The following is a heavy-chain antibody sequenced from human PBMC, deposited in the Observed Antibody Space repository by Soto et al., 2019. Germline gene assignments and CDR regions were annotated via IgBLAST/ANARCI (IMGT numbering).Heavy chain of an antibody. D-gene: IGHD6-19*01. V-gene: IGHV3-21*01. CDR2: ISSSSSYI. Sequence: GGSLRLSCAASGFTFSSYSMNWVRQAPGKGLEWVSSISSSSSYIYYADSVKGRFTISRDNAKNSLYLQMNSLRAEDTAVYYCSRDDGGSGWSHAYCAQGSLVTVSS. CDR3: SRDDGGSGWSHAY. J-gene: IGHJ1*01. CDR1: GFTFSSYS.